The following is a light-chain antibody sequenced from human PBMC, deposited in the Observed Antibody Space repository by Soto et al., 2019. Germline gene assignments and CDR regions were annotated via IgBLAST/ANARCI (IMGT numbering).Light chain of an antibody. V-gene: IGKV3-15*01. CDR3: QQYSSSRT. J-gene: IGKJ1*01. CDR1: QSVSSN. CDR2: GAS. Sequence: EIVMTQSPATLSVSPGERATLSCRASQSVSSNLAWYQQKPGQAPRLLIYGASTRATGIPARFSGSESGTECTLTISRLQSEDFAVYYCQQYSSSRTFGQGTKVEIK.